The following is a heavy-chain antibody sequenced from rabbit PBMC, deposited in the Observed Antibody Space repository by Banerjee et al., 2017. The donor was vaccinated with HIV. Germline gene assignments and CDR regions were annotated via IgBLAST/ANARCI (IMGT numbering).Heavy chain of an antibody. Sequence: QSLEESGGDLVKPGASLTLTCTASGFSFSSSYYISWVRQAPGKGLEWIACIYAGSSGSTYYAGWAKGRFTISKTSSTTVTLQMTSLTAADTATYFCARVAGSSYYWGQGTLVTVS. CDR2: IYAGSSGST. CDR1: GFSFSSSYY. J-gene: IGHJ3*01. D-gene: IGHD8-1*01. V-gene: IGHV1S40*01. CDR3: ARVAGSSYY.